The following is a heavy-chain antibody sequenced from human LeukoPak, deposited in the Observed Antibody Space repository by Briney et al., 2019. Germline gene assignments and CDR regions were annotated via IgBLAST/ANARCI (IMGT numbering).Heavy chain of an antibody. CDR3: AKLDGIAGLDY. Sequence: HPGGSLRLSCAASGFTFSIYEMNWVRQAPGKGLEWLSYIGSSGRTIYYADSVKGRFTISRDNAKNSLYLQMNSLRVEDTAVYYCAKLDGIAGLDYWGQGTLVTVSS. CDR1: GFTFSIYE. V-gene: IGHV3-48*03. D-gene: IGHD6-13*01. J-gene: IGHJ4*02. CDR2: IGSSGRTI.